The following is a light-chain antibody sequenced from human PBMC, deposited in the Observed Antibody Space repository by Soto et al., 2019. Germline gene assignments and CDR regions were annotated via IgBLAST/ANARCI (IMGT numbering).Light chain of an antibody. J-gene: IGKJ1*01. CDR1: QSVSSN. Sequence: EILMTQSPATLSVSPGERATRSCRASQSVSSNLAWYQQKPGQAPRLLIYGASTRATAIPARFSGSGSGTEFTLTISSLQSADFAVYYCQQYNNWPRGTFGQGTKVEIK. CDR3: QQYNNWPRGT. CDR2: GAS. V-gene: IGKV3-15*01.